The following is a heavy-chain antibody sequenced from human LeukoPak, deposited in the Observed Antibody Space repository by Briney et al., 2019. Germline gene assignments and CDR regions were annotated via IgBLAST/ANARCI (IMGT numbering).Heavy chain of an antibody. CDR2: INHSGST. CDR3: AGSAAAGEADY. D-gene: IGHD6-13*01. Sequence: PGGSLRLSCAASGFTFSSYGMHWVRQPPGKGLEWIGEINHSGSTNYNPSLKSRVTISVDTSRNQFSLKLSSVTAADTAVYYCAGSAAAGEADYWGQGTLVTVSS. CDR1: GFTFSSYG. J-gene: IGHJ4*02. V-gene: IGHV4-34*08.